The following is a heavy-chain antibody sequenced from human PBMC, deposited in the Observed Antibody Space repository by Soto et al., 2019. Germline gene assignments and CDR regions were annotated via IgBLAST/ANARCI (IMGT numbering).Heavy chain of an antibody. CDR3: ARPYSSSWDHYYYYYGMDV. Sequence: ASVKVSCKASGYTFTSYDINWVRQATGQGLEWMGWMNPNSGNTGYAQKFQGRVTMTRNTSISTAYMELSSLRSEDTAVYYCARPYSSSWDHYYYYYGMDVWGQGTTVTVSS. CDR1: GYTFTSYD. D-gene: IGHD6-13*01. V-gene: IGHV1-8*01. CDR2: MNPNSGNT. J-gene: IGHJ6*02.